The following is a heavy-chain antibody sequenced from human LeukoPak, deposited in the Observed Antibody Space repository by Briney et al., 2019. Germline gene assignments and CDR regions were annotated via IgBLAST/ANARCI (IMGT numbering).Heavy chain of an antibody. CDR1: GGSISGYY. D-gene: IGHD3-10*01. V-gene: IGHV4-4*07. CDR3: ARDRYYGSGNNWLDP. J-gene: IGHJ5*02. CDR2: IYTSGST. Sequence: SETLSFTCTVSGGSISGYYWSWIRQPAGEGLEWIGRIYTSGSTTYNPSLKSRVTMSVDTSKNHFSLKLNSVTAADTAVYYCARDRYYGSGNNWLDPWGQGTLVTVSS.